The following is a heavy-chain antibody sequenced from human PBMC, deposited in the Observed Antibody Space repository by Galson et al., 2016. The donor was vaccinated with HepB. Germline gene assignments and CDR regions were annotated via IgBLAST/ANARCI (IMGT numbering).Heavy chain of an antibody. D-gene: IGHD2-2*01. CDR3: ARLGAGFCSSTNCPYYYYYGLDV. CDR2: IYVGDSNT. V-gene: IGHV5-51*01. J-gene: IGHJ6*02. CDR1: GHTFSNSW. Sequence: QSGAEVKKPGESLKISCKGSGHTFSNSWIGWVRQKPGKGLEWMGIIYVGDSNTRYAPSFQGQVTISADRSITTAYLQWSSLQASDTAMYYCARLGAGFCSSTNCPYYYYYGLDVWGQGTTVTVSS.